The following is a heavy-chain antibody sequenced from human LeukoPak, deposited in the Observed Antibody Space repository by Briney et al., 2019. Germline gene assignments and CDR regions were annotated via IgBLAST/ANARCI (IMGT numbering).Heavy chain of an antibody. CDR1: GGTFSSYA. D-gene: IGHD3-10*01. V-gene: IGHV1-69*06. J-gene: IGHJ4*02. Sequence: SVKVPCKASGGTFSSYAISWVRQAPGQGLEWMGGIIPIFGTANYAQKFQGRVTITADKSTSTAYMELSSLRSEDTAVYYCARSNGAVYFDYWGQGTLVTVSS. CDR2: IIPIFGTA. CDR3: ARSNGAVYFDY.